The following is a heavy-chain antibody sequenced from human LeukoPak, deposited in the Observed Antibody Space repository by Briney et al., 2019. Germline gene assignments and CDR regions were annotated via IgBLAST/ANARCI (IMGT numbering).Heavy chain of an antibody. J-gene: IGHJ4*02. V-gene: IGHV4-61*02. D-gene: IGHD3-10*01. CDR2: IYTSGST. CDR1: GGSISSGSYY. Sequence: PSETLSLTCTVSGGSISSGSYYWSWIRQPAGKGLEWIGRIYTSGSTNYNPSLKSRVTISVDTSKNQFSLKLSSVTAADTAVYYCAGYSALYTYYYGSGSRPFDYWGQGTLVTVSS. CDR3: AGYSALYTYYYGSGSRPFDY.